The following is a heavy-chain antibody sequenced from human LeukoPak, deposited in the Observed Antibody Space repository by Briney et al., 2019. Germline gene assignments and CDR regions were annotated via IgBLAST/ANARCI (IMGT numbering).Heavy chain of an antibody. CDR1: GLPFSRYA. J-gene: IGHJ2*01. D-gene: IGHD6-19*01. CDR3: AKDLEQSYSGWSTSYDG. CDR2: ISNGAGPT. Sequence: GGSLSLLCAPSGLPFSRYAMSCAPQAPGKPLEGVSAISNGAGPTGYADSVKGLFTISRDNSKSTIYLQMTSLRAEDTAVYYCAKDLEQSYSGWSTSYDGWGRGTLVTVSS. V-gene: IGHV3-23*01.